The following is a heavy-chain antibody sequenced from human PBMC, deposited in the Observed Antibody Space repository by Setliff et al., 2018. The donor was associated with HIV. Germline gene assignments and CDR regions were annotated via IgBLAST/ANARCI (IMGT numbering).Heavy chain of an antibody. CDR3: ARGLMSYNFWGGRNDYHYMDV. CDR1: GGSISGYY. CDR2: IYYSGRT. Sequence: PSETLSLTCSVSGGSISGYYWNWIRQPPGKGLEWIGCIYYSGRTTYNSSLKSRVTISLDTSKKQFSLKLNSVTAADTAVYYCARGLMSYNFWGGRNDYHYMDVWGKGTTVTGSS. D-gene: IGHD3-3*01. V-gene: IGHV4-59*01. J-gene: IGHJ6*03.